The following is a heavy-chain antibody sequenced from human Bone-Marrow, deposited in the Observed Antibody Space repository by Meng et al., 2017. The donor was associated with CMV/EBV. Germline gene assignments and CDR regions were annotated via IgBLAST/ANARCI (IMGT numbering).Heavy chain of an antibody. CDR1: GYTLTELS. J-gene: IGHJ4*02. Sequence: ASVKVSCKVSGYTLTELSMHWVRQAPGKGLEWMGGFDPEDGETIYAQKFQGRVTMTEDTSTDTAYMELSSLRSEDTAVYYCATAPRVEWLGGFDYWGQGTLVTCSS. V-gene: IGHV1-24*01. CDR3: ATAPRVEWLGGFDY. CDR2: FDPEDGET. D-gene: IGHD3-3*01.